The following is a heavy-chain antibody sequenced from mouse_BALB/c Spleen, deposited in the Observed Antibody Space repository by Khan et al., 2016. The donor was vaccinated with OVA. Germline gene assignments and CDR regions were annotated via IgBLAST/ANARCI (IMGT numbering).Heavy chain of an antibody. V-gene: IGHV3-2*02. J-gene: IGHJ3*01. Sequence: EVKLLESGPGLVKPSQSLSLTCTVTGYSITSDYAWNWIRQFPGNKLEWMGYISYSGNTSYYPSLKSRFSITRDTSKNQFFLQLNSVTTEDTATYYYARGRTYWGQGTLVTVSA. CDR1: GYSITSDYA. CDR2: ISYSGNT. D-gene: IGHD3-3*01. CDR3: ARGRTY.